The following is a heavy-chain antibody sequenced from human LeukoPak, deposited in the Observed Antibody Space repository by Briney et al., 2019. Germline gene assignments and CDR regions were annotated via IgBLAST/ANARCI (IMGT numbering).Heavy chain of an antibody. CDR1: GGTFSSYA. D-gene: IGHD6-6*01. CDR3: AAYIAARPFDY. CDR2: IIPIFGTA. V-gene: IGHV1-69*06. Sequence: SVKVSCKASGGTFSSYAISWVRQAPGQGLEWMGRIIPIFGTANYAQKFQGRVTITADKSTSTAYMELSSLRSEDTAVYYCAAYIAARPFDYWGQGTLVTVSS. J-gene: IGHJ4*02.